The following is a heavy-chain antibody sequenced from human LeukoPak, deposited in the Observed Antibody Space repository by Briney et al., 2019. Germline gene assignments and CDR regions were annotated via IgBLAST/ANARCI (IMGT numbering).Heavy chain of an antibody. Sequence: GGSLRLSCAASGFTFTNAWMSWVRQAPGKGVEWVGRIKSEIDGVTTDYAAPVKGGFTISKDDPKNTLYLQMNSLKIEDTAVYYCTTFHVVLVPAARPEGVFDIWGQGTTVTVTS. CDR3: TTFHVVLVPAARPEGVFDI. D-gene: IGHD2-2*01. CDR1: GFTFTNAW. CDR2: IKSEIDGVTT. V-gene: IGHV3-15*01. J-gene: IGHJ3*02.